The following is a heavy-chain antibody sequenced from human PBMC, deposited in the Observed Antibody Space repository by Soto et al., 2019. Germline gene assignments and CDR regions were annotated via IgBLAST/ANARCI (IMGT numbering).Heavy chain of an antibody. CDR2: IIPIFGTA. D-gene: IGHD3-22*01. CDR1: GGTFSSYA. V-gene: IGHV1-69*13. CDR3: ATGRGLNYYDSSGPFDY. Sequence: SVKVSCKASGGTFSSYAISWVRQAPGQGLEWMGGIIPIFGTANYAQKFQGRVAITADESTSTAYMELSSLRSEDTAVYYCATGRGLNYYDSSGPFDYWGQGTLVTVSS. J-gene: IGHJ4*02.